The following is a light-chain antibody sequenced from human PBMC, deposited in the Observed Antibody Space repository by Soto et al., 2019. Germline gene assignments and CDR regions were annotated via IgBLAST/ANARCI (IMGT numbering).Light chain of an antibody. J-gene: IGKJ5*01. CDR3: QQRSNWPPGVT. CDR1: QSISND. V-gene: IGKV3-11*01. CDR2: DAS. Sequence: EIVVTPSPSTLSLSPGERATLSCRASQSISNDHLAWYQQKPGQAPRLLIYDASTRATGIPARFSGSGSGTDFTLTITSLEPEDFAVYYCQQRSNWPPGVTFGQGTRLEI.